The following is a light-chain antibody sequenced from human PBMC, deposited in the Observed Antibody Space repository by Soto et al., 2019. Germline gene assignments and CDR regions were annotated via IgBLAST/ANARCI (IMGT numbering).Light chain of an antibody. Sequence: EIVLTQSPGTLSLSPGERATLSCRASQSVSSSYLAWYQHKPGQAPRLLIFGASTRDTGIPDRFSASGSGTDFPLTISRLEPEDFAVYYCQQYGTSPGTFVQGTKVEVK. V-gene: IGKV3-20*01. CDR2: GAS. CDR1: QSVSSSY. CDR3: QQYGTSPGT. J-gene: IGKJ1*01.